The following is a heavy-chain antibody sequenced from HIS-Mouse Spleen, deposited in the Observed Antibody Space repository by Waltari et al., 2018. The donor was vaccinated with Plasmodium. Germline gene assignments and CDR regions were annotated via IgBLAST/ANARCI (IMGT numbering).Heavy chain of an antibody. CDR1: GVTCNSYA. J-gene: IGHJ4*02. CDR3: ARDRRLAFDY. V-gene: IGHV3-30-3*01. Sequence: QVQLVESGGGVVQPGRSLRRSCAATGVTCNSYAMLWVRQAPGKGLEWVAVISYDGSNKYYADSVKGRFTISRDNSKNTLYLQMNSLRAEDTAVYYCARDRRLAFDYWGQGTLVTVSS. CDR2: ISYDGSNK. D-gene: IGHD2-15*01.